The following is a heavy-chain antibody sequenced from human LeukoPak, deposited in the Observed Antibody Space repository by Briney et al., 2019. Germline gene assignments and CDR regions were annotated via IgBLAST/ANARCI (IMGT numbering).Heavy chain of an antibody. Sequence: GGSLRLSCAASGFTFSNYWMTWVRQAPGKGLEWVANIKLDGSEKYYVDSVKGRFTISRDNAKNSVFLQMNSLRAEDTAAYYCARSHDYGGHCFFDYWGQGTLVTVSS. D-gene: IGHD4-23*01. V-gene: IGHV3-7*01. CDR2: IKLDGSEK. CDR3: ARSHDYGGHCFFDY. J-gene: IGHJ4*02. CDR1: GFTFSNYW.